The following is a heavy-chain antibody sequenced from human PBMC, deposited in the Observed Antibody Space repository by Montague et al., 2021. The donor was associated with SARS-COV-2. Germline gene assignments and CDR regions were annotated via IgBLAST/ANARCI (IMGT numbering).Heavy chain of an antibody. D-gene: IGHD3-22*01. CDR3: ASPTYYYDSSWSDAFDI. CDR1: GGSISSSSYY. V-gene: IGHV4-39*01. CDR2: IYYSGST. Sequence: SQTLSLTCTVSGGSISSSSYYWGWIRQPPGKVLEWIGSIYYSGSTYYNPSLKRRVTISVDTSKNQFSLKLSSVAAADTAVYYCASPTYYYDSSWSDAFDIWGQGKMVTVSS. J-gene: IGHJ3*02.